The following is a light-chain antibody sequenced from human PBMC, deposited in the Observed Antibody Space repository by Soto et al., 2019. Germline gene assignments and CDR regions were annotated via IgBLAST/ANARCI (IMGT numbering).Light chain of an antibody. CDR2: YDS. CDR3: QVWDSGSDHVV. V-gene: IGLV3-21*04. CDR1: NIGSKS. Sequence: SYELTQPPSMSVAPGKTARITCGGTNIGSKSVHWYQQKPCQAPVLVIYYDSDRPSGIPERFSGSNSGNTATLTISTVEAGDEADYYCQVWDSGSDHVVFGGGTKLTVL. J-gene: IGLJ3*02.